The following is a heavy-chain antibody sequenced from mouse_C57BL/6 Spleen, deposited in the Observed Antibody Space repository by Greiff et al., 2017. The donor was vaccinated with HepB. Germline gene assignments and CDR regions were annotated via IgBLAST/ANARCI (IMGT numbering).Heavy chain of an antibody. CDR3: AIYDYDGAWFAY. D-gene: IGHD2-4*01. CDR2: IDPSDSET. CDR1: GYTFTSYW. J-gene: IGHJ3*01. V-gene: IGHV1-52*01. Sequence: QVQLQQPGAELVRPGSSVKLSCKASGYTFTSYWMHWVKQRPIQGLEWIGNIDPSDSETHYNQKFKDKATLTVDKSSSTAYMQLSSLTSEDSAVYYCAIYDYDGAWFAYWGQGTLVTVSA.